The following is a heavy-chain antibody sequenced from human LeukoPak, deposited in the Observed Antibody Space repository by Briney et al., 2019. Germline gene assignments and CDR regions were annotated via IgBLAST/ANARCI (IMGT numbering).Heavy chain of an antibody. V-gene: IGHV1-46*01. D-gene: IGHD3-3*01. CDR3: ARGPHKRTYDRDNWFDP. Sequence: VASVKVSCKASGYTFTNYYMVWVRQAPGQGLEWMGIINPSSGTTNYAQKFQGRVTMTRDMSTSTVYMELSSLRSEDTAVYYCARGPHKRTYDRDNWFDPWGQGTLVTVSS. CDR2: INPSSGTT. J-gene: IGHJ5*02. CDR1: GYTFTNYY.